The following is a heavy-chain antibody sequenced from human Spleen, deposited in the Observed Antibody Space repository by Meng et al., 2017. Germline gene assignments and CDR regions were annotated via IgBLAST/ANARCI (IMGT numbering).Heavy chain of an antibody. CDR1: GFTFSSYA. V-gene: IGHV3-30*01. D-gene: IGHD3-10*01. CDR2: ISYDGSNK. J-gene: IGHJ4*02. Sequence: LKISCAASGFTFSSYAMHWVRQAPGKGLEWVAVISYDGSNKYYADSVKGRFTISRDNSKNTLYLQMNSLRAEDTAVYYCARDRWIRGVILDPEDYWGQGTLVTVSS. CDR3: ARDRWIRGVILDPEDY.